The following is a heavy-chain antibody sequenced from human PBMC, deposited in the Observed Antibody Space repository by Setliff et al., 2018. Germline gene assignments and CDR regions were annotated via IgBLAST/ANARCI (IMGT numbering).Heavy chain of an antibody. CDR2: IIPIFGTA. CDR3: ARDNYYGSGSYIYYYYMDV. J-gene: IGHJ6*03. V-gene: IGHV1-69*13. D-gene: IGHD3-10*01. Sequence: ASVKVSCKASGGTFSSYAISWVRQAPGQGLEWMGGIIPIFGTANYAQKFQGRVTITADESTSTAYMELSSLRSEDTAVYYCARDNYYGSGSYIYYYYMDVWGKGTTVTVSS. CDR1: GGTFSSYA.